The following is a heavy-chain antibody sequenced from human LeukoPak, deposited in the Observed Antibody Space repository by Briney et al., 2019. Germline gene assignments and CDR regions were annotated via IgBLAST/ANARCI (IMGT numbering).Heavy chain of an antibody. D-gene: IGHD3-22*01. CDR1: GFTFSSHS. CDR3: ARGAYYYED. V-gene: IGHV3-48*01. J-gene: IGHJ4*02. Sequence: GGSLRLSCAASGFTFSSHSMNWVRQAPGKGLEWVSYISSSSSTIYYADSVKGRFTISRDNAKNSLYLQMNSLRAEDAAVYYCARGAYYYEDWGQGTLVTVSS. CDR2: ISSSSSTI.